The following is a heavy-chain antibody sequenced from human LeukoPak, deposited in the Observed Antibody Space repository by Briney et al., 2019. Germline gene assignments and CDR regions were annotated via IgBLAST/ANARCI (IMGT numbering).Heavy chain of an antibody. Sequence: SETLSLTCTVSGGSISSGDYYWSWIRQPPGKGLEWIGYIYYSGSTYYNPSLKSRVTISVDTSKNQFFLKLSSVTAADTAVYYCASNYGGDYAIDYWGQGTLVTVSS. CDR2: IYYSGST. V-gene: IGHV4-30-4*01. J-gene: IGHJ4*02. CDR3: ASNYGGDYAIDY. CDR1: GGSISSGDYY. D-gene: IGHD4-17*01.